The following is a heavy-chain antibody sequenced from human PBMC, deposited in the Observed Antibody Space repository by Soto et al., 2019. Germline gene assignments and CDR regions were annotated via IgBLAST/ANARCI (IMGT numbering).Heavy chain of an antibody. Sequence: GESLKISSKASGYRFTSYWISWVRQMLGKGLEWMGRIDPSDSYTTCNPSFQGHVTISADNSISTAFLQWSSLKASDTAIYYCARHSGSSSSFMYFWGQRTTVTFAS. D-gene: IGHD6-6*01. CDR3: ARHSGSSSSFMYF. CDR2: IDPSDSYT. V-gene: IGHV5-10-1*01. J-gene: IGHJ6*02. CDR1: GYRFTSYW.